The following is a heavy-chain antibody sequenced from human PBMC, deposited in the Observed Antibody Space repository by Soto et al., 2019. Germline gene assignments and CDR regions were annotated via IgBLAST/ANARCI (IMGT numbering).Heavy chain of an antibody. Sequence: PGGSLRLSCAASGFTFDDYAMHWVRQAPGRGLEWVSGISWNSGSIGYADSVKGRFTISRDNAKNSLYLQMNSLRAEDTALYYCAKALDIVVVPAANPFDYWGQGTMVTVSS. CDR3: AKALDIVVVPAANPFDY. J-gene: IGHJ4*02. CDR1: GFTFDDYA. V-gene: IGHV3-9*01. CDR2: ISWNSGSI. D-gene: IGHD2-2*03.